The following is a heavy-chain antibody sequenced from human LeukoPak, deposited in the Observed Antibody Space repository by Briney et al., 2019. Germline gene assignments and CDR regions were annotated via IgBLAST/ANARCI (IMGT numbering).Heavy chain of an antibody. D-gene: IGHD3-22*01. J-gene: IGHJ4*02. V-gene: IGHV1-18*01. CDR3: ARDQPHYYDSSGYYPLDY. CDR2: ISAYNGNT. Sequence: GASVKVSCKASGYTFTSYGISWVRQAPGQGLEWMRWISAYNGNTNYAQKLQGRVTMTTDTSTSTAYMELRSLRSDDTAVYYCARDQPHYYDSSGYYPLDYWGQGTLVTVSS. CDR1: GYTFTSYG.